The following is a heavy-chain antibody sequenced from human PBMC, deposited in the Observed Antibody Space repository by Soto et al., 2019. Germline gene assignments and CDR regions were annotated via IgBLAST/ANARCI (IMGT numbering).Heavy chain of an antibody. D-gene: IGHD6-13*01. V-gene: IGHV3-23*01. J-gene: IGHJ4*02. CDR2: INENGANT. CDR1: GFAFGDRP. CDR3: ARGFSAGKGSTPDF. Sequence: GGSLRLSCAASGFAFGDRPMTWVRQAPGKALEWVSTINENGANTHYPDSVKGRFTISRDNSQNTVDLQMNSLRAEDTAVYYCARGFSAGKGSTPDFWGQGSLVTVSS.